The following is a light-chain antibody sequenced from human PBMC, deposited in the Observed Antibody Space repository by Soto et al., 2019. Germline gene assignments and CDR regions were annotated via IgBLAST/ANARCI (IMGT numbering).Light chain of an antibody. V-gene: IGLV2-14*01. Sequence: SALTQPASVSGSPGQSITISCTGTSSDVGGYNYVSWYQQHPGKAPKLIIYEVRNRPSGVSNRFSGSKSGYTASLTISGLQAEDEADYYCSSYTSSTTLVVFGGGTKLTVL. CDR2: EVR. J-gene: IGLJ3*02. CDR1: SSDVGGYNY. CDR3: SSYTSSTTLVV.